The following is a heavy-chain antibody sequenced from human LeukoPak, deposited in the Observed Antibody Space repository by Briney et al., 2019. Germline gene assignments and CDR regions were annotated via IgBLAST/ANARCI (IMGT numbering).Heavy chain of an antibody. J-gene: IGHJ4*02. V-gene: IGHV3-21*01. CDR1: GFTFSNYA. CDR3: ARLSMTSYGKYYFEY. D-gene: IGHD3-10*01. CDR2: LSSTSINI. Sequence: GGSLRLSCAAFGFTFSNYAMEWVRQAPGKGLEWVSSLSSTSINIYYADSVKGRFTISRDNAKNSLYLQMNSLRAEDTAVYYCARLSMTSYGKYYFEYWGQGTLVTVSS.